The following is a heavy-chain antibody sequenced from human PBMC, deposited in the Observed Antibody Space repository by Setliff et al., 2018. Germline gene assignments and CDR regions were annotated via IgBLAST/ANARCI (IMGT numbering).Heavy chain of an antibody. V-gene: IGHV4-61*09. CDR2: MYTSGGT. J-gene: IGHJ4*02. Sequence: PSETLSLTCSVSGGSIGSGSDYWTWIRQPAGKGLEWIGHMYTSGGTNYNPSLKSRVTISVDTSKDQFSLKLSSVTADDTAVYYCVGSRAWIPVLDSWGQGLLVTVSS. D-gene: IGHD5-18*01. CDR3: VGSRAWIPVLDS. CDR1: GGSIGSGSDY.